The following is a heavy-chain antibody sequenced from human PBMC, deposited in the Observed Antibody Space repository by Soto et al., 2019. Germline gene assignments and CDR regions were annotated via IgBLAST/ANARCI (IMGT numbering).Heavy chain of an antibody. V-gene: IGHV3-33*01. CDR2: IWYDGSNK. Sequence: QVQLVESGGGVVQPGRSLRLSCAASGFTFSSYGMHWVRQAPGKGLEWVAVIWYDGSNKYYADSVKGRFTISRDNSKNTLYLQMNSLRAEDTAVYYCARVMDFWSGSPLHDYGMDVWGQGTTVTVS. CDR1: GFTFSSYG. J-gene: IGHJ6*02. CDR3: ARVMDFWSGSPLHDYGMDV. D-gene: IGHD3-3*01.